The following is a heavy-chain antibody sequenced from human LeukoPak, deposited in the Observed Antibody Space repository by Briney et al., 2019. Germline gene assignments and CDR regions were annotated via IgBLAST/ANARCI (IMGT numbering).Heavy chain of an antibody. D-gene: IGHD3-10*01. Sequence: SVKVSCKASGGTFTSYAISWVRQAPGQGLEWMGGIIPIVGTANYAQKLQGRVTMTTDTSTSTAYMELRSLRSDDTAVYYCARDGFGESRPDYWGQGTLVTVSS. J-gene: IGHJ4*02. CDR3: ARDGFGESRPDY. CDR1: GGTFTSYA. CDR2: IIPIVGTA. V-gene: IGHV1-69*05.